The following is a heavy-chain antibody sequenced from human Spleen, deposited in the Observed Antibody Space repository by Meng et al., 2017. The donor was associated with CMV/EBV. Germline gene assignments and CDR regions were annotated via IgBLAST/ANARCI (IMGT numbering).Heavy chain of an antibody. CDR1: GFTFDDYA. J-gene: IGHJ4*02. CDR2: ISWNSGSI. V-gene: IGHV3-9*01. CDR3: AKGRLVPAD. D-gene: IGHD2-2*01. Sequence: GGSLRLSCAASGFTFDDYAMHWVRQAPGKGLEWVSGISWNSGSIGYADSVKGRFTISRDNAKNSLYLQMNSLRAEDTAVYYCAKGRLVPADWGQGTLVTVSS.